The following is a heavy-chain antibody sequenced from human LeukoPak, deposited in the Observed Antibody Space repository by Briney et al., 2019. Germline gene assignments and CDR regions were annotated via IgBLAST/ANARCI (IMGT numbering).Heavy chain of an antibody. CDR1: GGSISSSSYY. V-gene: IGHV4-39*07. CDR3: ARGLRSATVYNWFDP. J-gene: IGHJ5*02. D-gene: IGHD2-15*01. CDR2: INHSGST. Sequence: SETLSLTCTVSGGSISSSSYYWGWIRQPPGKGLEWIGEINHSGSTNYNPSLKSRVTISVDTSKNQFSLKLSSVTAADTAVYYCARGLRSATVYNWFDPWGQGTLVTVFS.